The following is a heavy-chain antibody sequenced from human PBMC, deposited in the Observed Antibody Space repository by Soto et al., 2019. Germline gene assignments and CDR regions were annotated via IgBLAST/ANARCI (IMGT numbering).Heavy chain of an antibody. Sequence: SETLSLTCPVSGGSSSSSYWWRWVRQPPGKGLEWIGEIYHSGSTNYNPSLKSRVTISVDKSKNQFSLKLSSVTAADTAVYYCARDPHPRHSSGWYWFDPWGQGTLVTVSS. D-gene: IGHD6-19*01. V-gene: IGHV4-4*02. CDR1: GGSSSSSYW. J-gene: IGHJ5*02. CDR2: IYHSGST. CDR3: ARDPHPRHSSGWYWFDP.